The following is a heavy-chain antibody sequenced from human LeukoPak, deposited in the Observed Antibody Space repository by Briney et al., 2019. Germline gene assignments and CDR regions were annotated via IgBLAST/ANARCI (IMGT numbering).Heavy chain of an antibody. CDR2: ISGSGHDI. CDR1: GFTFSDSY. J-gene: IGHJ4*02. Sequence: GGSLRLSCAASGFTFSDSYMTWVRQAPGKGVEGVAYISGSGHDINYSESAKGRFTISRDNAKNSLYLQMNSLRAEDTAIYYCAKGITMKDYFDYWGQGTLVTVSS. V-gene: IGHV3-11*01. CDR3: AKGITMKDYFDY. D-gene: IGHD3-22*01.